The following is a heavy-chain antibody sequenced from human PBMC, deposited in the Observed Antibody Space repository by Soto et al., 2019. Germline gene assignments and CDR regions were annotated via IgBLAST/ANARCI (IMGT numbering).Heavy chain of an antibody. CDR1: GFTFSSYA. Sequence: LSLTCAASGFTFSSYAMSWVRQAPGKGLEWVSAISGSGGSTYYADSVKGRFTISRDNSKNTLYLQMNSLRAEETAVYYGAREGIAAAGIRYFQHWGQGTLVTVSS. CDR3: AREGIAAAGIRYFQH. V-gene: IGHV3-23*01. J-gene: IGHJ1*01. D-gene: IGHD6-13*01. CDR2: ISGSGGST.